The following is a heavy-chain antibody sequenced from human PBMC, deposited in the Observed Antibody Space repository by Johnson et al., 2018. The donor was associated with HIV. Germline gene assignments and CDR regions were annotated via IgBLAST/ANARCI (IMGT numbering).Heavy chain of an antibody. J-gene: IGHJ3*02. CDR3: ARDGRGLDAFDI. CDR2: ISGSGGST. V-gene: IGHV3-23*04. D-gene: IGHD3/OR15-3a*01. CDR1: GFTFSSYA. Sequence: EQLVESGGTVVQPGRSLRLSCAASGFTFSSYAMSWVRQAPGKGLEWVSAISGSGGSTYYADSVKGRFTIYRDTAKNSLYLQMNSLRDVDTAVYYCARDGRGLDAFDIWGQGTMVTVSS.